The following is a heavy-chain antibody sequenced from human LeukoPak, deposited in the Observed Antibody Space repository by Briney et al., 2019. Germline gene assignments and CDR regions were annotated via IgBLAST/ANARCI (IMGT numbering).Heavy chain of an antibody. CDR3: ARGGGPLRYFDWLSQGSHYYGMDV. CDR2: INHSGST. J-gene: IGHJ6*02. D-gene: IGHD3-9*01. V-gene: IGHV4-34*01. Sequence: SETLSLTCAVYGGSFSGYYWSWIRQPPGKGLEWIGEINHSGSTNYNPSLKSRVTISVDTSKNQFSLKLSSVTAADTAVYYCARGGGPLRYFDWLSQGSHYYGMDVWGQGTTVTVSS. CDR1: GGSFSGYY.